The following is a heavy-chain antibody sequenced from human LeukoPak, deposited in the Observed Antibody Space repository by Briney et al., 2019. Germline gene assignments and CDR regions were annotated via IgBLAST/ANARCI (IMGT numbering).Heavy chain of an antibody. CDR3: ARGMLSEKSWYNYYYYYYMDV. CDR1: GGSISSSSYY. Sequence: PSETLSLTCTVSGGSISSSSYYWGWIRQPPGKGLEWIGSIYYSGSTYYNPSLKSRVTISVDTSKNQSSLKLSSVTAADTAVYYCARGMLSEKSWYNYYYYYYMDVWGKGTTVTVSS. V-gene: IGHV4-39*07. CDR2: IYYSGST. J-gene: IGHJ6*03. D-gene: IGHD6-13*01.